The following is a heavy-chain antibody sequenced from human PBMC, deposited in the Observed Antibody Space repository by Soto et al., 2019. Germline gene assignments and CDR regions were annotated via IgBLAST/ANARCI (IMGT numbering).Heavy chain of an antibody. Sequence: QVQLVESGGGVVQPGRSLRLSCAASGFTFSSYGMHWVRQAPGKGLEWVAVIWYDGSNKYYADSVKGRFTISRDNSNNTVYLQRNSLRAEDTALYYCARGRAGIVVVTTILDWGQGTLVTVSS. CDR2: IWYDGSNK. D-gene: IGHD2-21*02. V-gene: IGHV3-33*01. J-gene: IGHJ4*02. CDR1: GFTFSSYG. CDR3: ARGRAGIVVVTTILD.